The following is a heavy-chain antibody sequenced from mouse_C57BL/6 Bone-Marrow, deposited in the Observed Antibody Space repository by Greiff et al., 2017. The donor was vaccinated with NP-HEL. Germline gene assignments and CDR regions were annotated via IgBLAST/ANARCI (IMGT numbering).Heavy chain of an antibody. D-gene: IGHD2-5*01. CDR2: IYPSDIEP. CDR1: GYTFTSYW. CDR3: ARSLSNYYFDY. J-gene: IGHJ2*01. V-gene: IGHV1-61*01. Sequence: QVQLQQPGAELVRPGSSVKLSCKASGYTFTSYWMDWVKQRPGQGLEWIVNIYPSDIEPHYNQKFKDKATLTVDKSSSTAYMQLSSLTSEDSAVYYCARSLSNYYFDYWGQGTTLTVSS.